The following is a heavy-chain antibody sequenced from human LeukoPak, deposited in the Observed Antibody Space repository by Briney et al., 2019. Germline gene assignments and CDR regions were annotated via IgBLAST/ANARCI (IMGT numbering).Heavy chain of an antibody. J-gene: IGHJ4*02. CDR1: GYSFTSYW. CDR2: IYPGDSDT. Sequence: GESLKISCKGSGYSFTSYWIGWVRQMPGKGLEWMGIIYPGDSDTRYSPSFQGQVTISADKSISTAYLQWSSLKASDTAMYYCARLNGICSSTSCYRGYFDYWGQGTLVTVSS. CDR3: ARLNGICSSTSCYRGYFDY. V-gene: IGHV5-51*01. D-gene: IGHD2-2*02.